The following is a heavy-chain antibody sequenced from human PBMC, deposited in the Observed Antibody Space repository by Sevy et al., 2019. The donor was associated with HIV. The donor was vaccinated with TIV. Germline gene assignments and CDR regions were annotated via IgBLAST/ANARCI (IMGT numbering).Heavy chain of an antibody. V-gene: IGHV3-23*01. J-gene: IGHJ4*02. Sequence: GGSLRLSCAASGFTFSKYSMSWVRQPPGKGLEWVSTLSFGCGKINYADSVKGRFTISRDNSKSSVYLQMNNLRPEDTAVYYCAREGCTKPHDYWGQGTLVTVFS. D-gene: IGHD2-8*01. CDR1: GFTFSKYS. CDR2: LSFGCGKI. CDR3: AREGCTKPHDY.